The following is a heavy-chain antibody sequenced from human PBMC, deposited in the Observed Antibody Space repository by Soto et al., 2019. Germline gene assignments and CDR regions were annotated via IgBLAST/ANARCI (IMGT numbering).Heavy chain of an antibody. Sequence: GSLQLSCAASGFTFSSYAMSWVRQAPGKGLEWVSAINNNDGSTYYTDSVKGRFTISSDSSRNTLYLQVNSLRAEDTAVYYCAKALGYCTRTSCYPYPRRPAPPHYYYYAMDVWGQGTTVTVSS. CDR1: GFTFSSYA. J-gene: IGHJ6*02. CDR3: AKALGYCTRTSCYPYPRRPAPPHYYYYAMDV. V-gene: IGHV3-23*01. D-gene: IGHD2-2*01. CDR2: INNNDGST.